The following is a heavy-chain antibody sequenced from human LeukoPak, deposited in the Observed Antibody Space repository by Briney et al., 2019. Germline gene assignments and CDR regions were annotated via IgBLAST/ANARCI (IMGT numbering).Heavy chain of an antibody. CDR1: GGSISSYY. Sequence: PSETLSLTCTVSGGSISSYYWSWIRQPAGKGLEWIARIYTSGSTNYNPSLKSRVTISVDKSKNKFSLKLSSVTAADTAVYYCARYYYDSSGYYSYNWFDPWGQGTLVTVSS. D-gene: IGHD3-22*01. J-gene: IGHJ5*02. V-gene: IGHV4-4*07. CDR2: IYTSGST. CDR3: ARYYYDSSGYYSYNWFDP.